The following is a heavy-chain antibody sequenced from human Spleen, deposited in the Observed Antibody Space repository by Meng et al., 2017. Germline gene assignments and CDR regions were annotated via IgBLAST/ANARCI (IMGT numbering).Heavy chain of an antibody. J-gene: IGHJ4*02. CDR3: ARGPTTMAHDFDY. CDR2: INHSGST. V-gene: IGHV4-34*01. CDR1: GGSFSDYY. Sequence: QGPLQQLGARLLNPSATLCLACVVSGGSFSDYYWSWIRQPPGKGLEWIGEINHSGSTNYNPSLESRATISVDTSQNNLSLKLSSVTAADSAVYYCARGPTTMAHDFDYWGQGTLVTVSS. D-gene: IGHD4-11*01.